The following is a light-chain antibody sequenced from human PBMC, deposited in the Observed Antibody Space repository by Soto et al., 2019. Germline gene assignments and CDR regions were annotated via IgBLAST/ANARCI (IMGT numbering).Light chain of an antibody. CDR2: KAS. Sequence: DIQMTQSPSTLSGSVGXRVTITCRASQTISSWLAWYQQKPGKAPKLLIYKASTLKSGVPSRFSGSGSGTEFTLTISCLQPDDVATYYCQQYRSYSQFTFGPGTKVDIK. CDR3: QQYRSYSQFT. V-gene: IGKV1-5*03. CDR1: QTISSW. J-gene: IGKJ3*01.